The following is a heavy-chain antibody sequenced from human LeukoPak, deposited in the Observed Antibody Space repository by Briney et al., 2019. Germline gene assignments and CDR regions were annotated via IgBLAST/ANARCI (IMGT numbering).Heavy chain of an antibody. V-gene: IGHV1-8*01. J-gene: IGHJ4*02. CDR1: GYTFTSYD. Sequence: ASVKVSCKASGYTFTSYDINWVRQATGQGLEWMGWMNPNSGNTGYAQKFQGRVTMTRNTSISTAYMELSSLRSEDTAAYYCARGGPKRGYSYGYGPTTFDYWGQGTLVTVSS. CDR2: MNPNSGNT. CDR3: ARGGPKRGYSYGYGPTTFDY. D-gene: IGHD5-18*01.